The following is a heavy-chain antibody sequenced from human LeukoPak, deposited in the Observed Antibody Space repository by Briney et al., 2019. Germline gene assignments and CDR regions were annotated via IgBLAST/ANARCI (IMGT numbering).Heavy chain of an antibody. CDR2: INSDGSST. V-gene: IGHV3-74*01. J-gene: IGHJ6*04. D-gene: IGHD3-9*01. CDR1: GFTFSSYW. CDR3: ARGDDILTAYYYYYGMDV. Sequence: GGSLRLSCAASGFTFSSYWMHWVRQAPGKGLVWVSRINSDGSSTSYADSVKGRFTISRDNAKNTPYLQMNSLRAEDTAVYYCARGDDILTAYYYYYGMDVWGKGTTVTVSS.